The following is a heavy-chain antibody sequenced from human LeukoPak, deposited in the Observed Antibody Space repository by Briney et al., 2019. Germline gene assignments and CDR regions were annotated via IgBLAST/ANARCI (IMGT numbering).Heavy chain of an antibody. CDR3: YFDS. V-gene: IGHV1-3*03. CDR1: GYTFTDYA. CDR2: IIAGNGDT. Sequence: ASVKVSCKASGYTFTDYAIHWVRQAPGQSLGWMGWIIAGNGDTKYAHEFRGRVTIARDTSATTAYLVLSTLRSEDMAVYLPYFDSWGQGTLVTVSS. J-gene: IGHJ4*02.